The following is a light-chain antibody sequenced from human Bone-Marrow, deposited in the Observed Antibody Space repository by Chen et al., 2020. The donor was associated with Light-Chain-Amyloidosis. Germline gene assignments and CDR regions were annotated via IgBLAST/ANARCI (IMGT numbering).Light chain of an antibody. Sequence: EIVLTQSPGTLSLSPGEGANLSCRASQTISSNYLTWYQQKVGQAPRLRIYGSSSRATGIPDRFTGSGSGTDFTLTINRLEPEDFAMYYCQQYGTSPLTFGGGTKVEIK. CDR3: QQYGTSPLT. CDR1: QTISSNY. CDR2: GSS. V-gene: IGKV3-20*01. J-gene: IGKJ4*01.